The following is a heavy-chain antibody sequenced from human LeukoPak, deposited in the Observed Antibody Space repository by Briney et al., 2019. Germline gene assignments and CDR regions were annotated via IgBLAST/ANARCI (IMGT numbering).Heavy chain of an antibody. V-gene: IGHV3-7*03. Sequence: AGGSLRLSCAASGFTFSSYWMSWVRQAPGKGLEWVANIKQDGSEKYYVDSVKGRFTISRDNAKNSLYLQMNSLRAEDTAVYYCARDLGSCSGGSCPLHWFDPWGQGTLVTVSS. J-gene: IGHJ5*02. CDR2: IKQDGSEK. CDR3: ARDLGSCSGGSCPLHWFDP. D-gene: IGHD2-15*01. CDR1: GFTFSSYW.